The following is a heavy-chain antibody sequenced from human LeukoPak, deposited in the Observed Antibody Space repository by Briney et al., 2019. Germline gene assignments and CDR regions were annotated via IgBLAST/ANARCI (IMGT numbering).Heavy chain of an antibody. V-gene: IGHV4-39*07. Sequence: SETLSLTCTVSGGSISSSSYYWGWIRQPPGKGLEWIGSIYYSGSTYYNPSLKSRVTISVDTSKNQFSLKLSSVTAADTAVYYCARVVGYYYGSGSYKGWYFDLWGRGTLVTVSS. J-gene: IGHJ2*01. D-gene: IGHD3-10*01. CDR2: IYYSGST. CDR3: ARVVGYYYGSGSYKGWYFDL. CDR1: GGSISSSSYY.